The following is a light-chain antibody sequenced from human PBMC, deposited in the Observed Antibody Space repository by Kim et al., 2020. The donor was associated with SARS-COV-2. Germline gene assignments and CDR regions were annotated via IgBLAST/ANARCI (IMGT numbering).Light chain of an antibody. CDR2: GTS. Sequence: LSPVESATLSCRASQSIAPNRLAWFQQRPGQAPRLLIYGTSSRATGIPDRFSASESGTDFTLTISRLEPEDVAVYFCQEYDRPPYTFGQGTKLEI. CDR3: QEYDRPPYT. J-gene: IGKJ2*01. V-gene: IGKV3-20*01. CDR1: QSIAPNR.